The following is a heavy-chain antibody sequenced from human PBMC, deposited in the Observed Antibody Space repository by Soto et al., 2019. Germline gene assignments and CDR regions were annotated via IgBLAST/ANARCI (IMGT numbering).Heavy chain of an antibody. D-gene: IGHD2-21*02. J-gene: IGHJ6*02. CDR3: AREGGDEWIDYYYYGMDV. Sequence: QVQLVESGGGVVQPGTSLTLSCAASGFDFSNFVMHWVRQAPGKGLECVAVIWHDASHEYYGDSVQGRFTISRDNSKHLLSLQMNSLRAEDTAVYYCAREGGDEWIDYYYYGMDVWGHGTTVTVSS. V-gene: IGHV3-33*01. CDR2: IWHDASHE. CDR1: GFDFSNFV.